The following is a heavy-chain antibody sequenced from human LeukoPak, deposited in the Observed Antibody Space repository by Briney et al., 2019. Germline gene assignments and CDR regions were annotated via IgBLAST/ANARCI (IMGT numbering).Heavy chain of an antibody. CDR2: INSDGSST. CDR3: ARGYSSSSWSLFDY. V-gene: IGHV3-74*01. J-gene: IGHJ4*02. CDR1: GFTFSSYW. Sequence: AGSLSLSCAASGFTFSSYWMHWVRQAPGKGLVWVTRINSDGSSTSYADSVKGRFTISRDNAKNTLYLQMNSLRAEDTAVYYCARGYSSSSWSLFDYWGQGTLVTVSS. D-gene: IGHD6-6*01.